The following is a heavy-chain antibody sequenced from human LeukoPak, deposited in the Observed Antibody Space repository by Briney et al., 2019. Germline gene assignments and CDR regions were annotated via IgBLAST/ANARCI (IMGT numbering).Heavy chain of an antibody. J-gene: IGHJ4*02. CDR2: IYTSGST. D-gene: IGHD5-18*01. V-gene: IGHV4-4*07. Sequence: SETLSLTCTVSGGSISSYYWSWIRQPAGKGLEWIGRIYTSGSTNYNPSLKSRVTISVDTSKNQFSLKLSSVTAADTAVYYCAASYGYLGAFDYWGQGTLVTVSS. CDR3: AASYGYLGAFDY. CDR1: GGSISSYY.